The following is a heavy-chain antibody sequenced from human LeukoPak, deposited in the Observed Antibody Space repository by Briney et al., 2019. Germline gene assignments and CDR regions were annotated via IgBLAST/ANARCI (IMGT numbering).Heavy chain of an antibody. CDR2: VYYSGGT. V-gene: IGHV4-59*01. D-gene: IGHD4-17*01. Sequence: SETLSLTCSVSGDSFSGYYWNWIRQPSGKGLEWIGYVYYSGGTSYNPSLRSRVTISVDSSKSQFSLKLTSVTAADTAIYYCARQMTTLPTGRTFDTWGQGTMVTVSS. J-gene: IGHJ3*02. CDR1: GDSFSGYY. CDR3: ARQMTTLPTGRTFDT.